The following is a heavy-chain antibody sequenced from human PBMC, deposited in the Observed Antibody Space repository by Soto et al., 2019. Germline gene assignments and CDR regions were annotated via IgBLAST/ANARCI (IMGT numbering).Heavy chain of an antibody. CDR2: IFWDNDK. D-gene: IGHD1-1*01. Sequence: QITLKESGPPLVRPTQTLTLTCTVSGFSLTTRGMAVGWIRLPPGKALEWLALIFWDNDKRYSPSLKSRLTITRDTSNNQVVLRMTNMDPLDTATYYCAHSRGDNSSAWYFDLWGRGTLVTVSS. CDR1: GFSLTTRGMA. CDR3: AHSRGDNSSAWYFDL. V-gene: IGHV2-5*02. J-gene: IGHJ2*01.